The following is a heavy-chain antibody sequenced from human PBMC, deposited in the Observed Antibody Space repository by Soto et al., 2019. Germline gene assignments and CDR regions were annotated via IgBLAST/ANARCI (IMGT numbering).Heavy chain of an antibody. J-gene: IGHJ4*02. CDR2: ISAYNGNT. CDR3: ARDLPPLTTVVTSFAY. Sequence: QVQLVQSGAEVKKPGASVKVSCKASGYTFTSYGISWVRQAPGQGLEWMGWISAYNGNTNYVQKLQGRVTMTTDTSTSTAYMELRSLRSDDTAVYYCARDLPPLTTVVTSFAYWGQGTLVTVSS. D-gene: IGHD4-17*01. V-gene: IGHV1-18*01. CDR1: GYTFTSYG.